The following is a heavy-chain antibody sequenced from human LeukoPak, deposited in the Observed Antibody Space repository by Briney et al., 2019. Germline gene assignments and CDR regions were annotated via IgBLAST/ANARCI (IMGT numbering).Heavy chain of an antibody. D-gene: IGHD2-15*01. CDR2: INHSGST. CDR3: ARGYSSPFDY. J-gene: IGHJ4*02. CDR1: GGSFSGYY. V-gene: IGHV4-34*01. Sequence: SETLSLTCAVYGGSFSGYYWSWIRQPPGKGLEWIGEINHSGSTNYNPSLKSRVTISVDTSKNQFSLKLSSVTAADTAVYYCARGYSSPFDYWGQGTLVTVSS.